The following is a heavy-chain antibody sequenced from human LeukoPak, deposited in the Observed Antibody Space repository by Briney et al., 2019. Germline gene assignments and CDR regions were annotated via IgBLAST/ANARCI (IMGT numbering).Heavy chain of an antibody. D-gene: IGHD1-26*01. Sequence: ASVKVSCKASGYTFTSYYMHWVRQAPGQGLECMGVINPSSGSTTYAQRFQGRVTMTRDLSRDTVHMELSGLSFEDTAVYYCAREVAHSGSFPLQYWGQGTLVTVSS. CDR1: GYTFTSYY. V-gene: IGHV1-46*01. CDR2: INPSSGST. CDR3: AREVAHSGSFPLQY. J-gene: IGHJ4*02.